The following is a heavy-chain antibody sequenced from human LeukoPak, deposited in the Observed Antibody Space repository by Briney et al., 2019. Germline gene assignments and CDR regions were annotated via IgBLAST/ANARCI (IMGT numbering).Heavy chain of an antibody. CDR1: GGTFSSYA. D-gene: IGHD3-22*01. CDR3: ASINLPSYYYDSSGLDAFDI. J-gene: IGHJ3*02. V-gene: IGHV1-69*04. CDR2: IIPILGIA. Sequence: ASVKVSCKASGGTFSSYAISWVRQAPGQGLEWMGRIIPILGIANYAQKFQGRVTITADKSTSTAYMELSSLRSEDTAVYYCASINLPSYYYDSSGLDAFDIWGQGTMVTVSS.